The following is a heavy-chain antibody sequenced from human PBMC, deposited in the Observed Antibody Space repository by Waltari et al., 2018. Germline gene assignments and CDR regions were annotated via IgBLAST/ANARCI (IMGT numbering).Heavy chain of an antibody. J-gene: IGHJ4*02. CDR1: GGSISSDGYS. D-gene: IGHD3-16*01. CDR2: SYHSEKT. CDR3: ARGGQFRPGPLFDY. Sequence: QLQLQESGSGLVKPSQTLSLTCAVSGGSISSDGYSWSWIRQPPGTGLEWIGYSYHSEKTYYNPSLKSRVTISVDRSKNQFSLKLSSVTAADTAVYYCARGGQFRPGPLFDYWGQGTLVTVSS. V-gene: IGHV4-30-2*01.